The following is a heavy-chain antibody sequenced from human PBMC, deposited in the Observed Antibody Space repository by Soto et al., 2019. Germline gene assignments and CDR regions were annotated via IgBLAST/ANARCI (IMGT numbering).Heavy chain of an antibody. J-gene: IGHJ4*02. V-gene: IGHV4-30-2*01. CDR1: GGSISSGGYS. Sequence: PSETLSLTCAVSGGSISSGGYSWSWIRQPPGKDMNYSGYIYHSGSTYYNPSLKSRVTISVDRSKNQFSQKLSSVTAADTAVYYCARVRSGWGIDYWGQGTLVTVS. CDR2: IYHSGST. CDR3: ARVRSGWGIDY. D-gene: IGHD6-19*01.